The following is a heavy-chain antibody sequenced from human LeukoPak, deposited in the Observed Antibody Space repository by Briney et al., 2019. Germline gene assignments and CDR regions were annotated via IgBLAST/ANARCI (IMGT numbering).Heavy chain of an antibody. V-gene: IGHV4-59*01. J-gene: IGHJ4*02. CDR3: ARGVGATTIYFDY. CDR1: GGSISSYY. D-gene: IGHD1-26*01. CDR2: IYYSGST. Sequence: SETLSLTCTVSGGSISSYYWSWIRQPPGRGLEWIGYIYYSGSTNYNPSLKSRVTISVDTSKNQFSLKLSSVTAADTAVYYCARGVGATTIYFDYWGQGTLVTVSS.